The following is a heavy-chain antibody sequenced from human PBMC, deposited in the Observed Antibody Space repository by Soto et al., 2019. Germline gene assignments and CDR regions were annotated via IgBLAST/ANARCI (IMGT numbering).Heavy chain of an antibody. V-gene: IGHV4-39*01. D-gene: IGHD6-6*01. J-gene: IGHJ6*02. Sequence: SETLSLTCTVSGGSISGAYYWGWIRQPPGKGLEWIGHVYYSGSTYYNPSLKSRVTIYVDTSMTQFSLKLSSVTAADTAVYFCARYSSSPTLSYYYGMDVWGQGTTVTVSS. CDR3: ARYSSSPTLSYYYGMDV. CDR1: GGSISGAYY. CDR2: VYYSGST.